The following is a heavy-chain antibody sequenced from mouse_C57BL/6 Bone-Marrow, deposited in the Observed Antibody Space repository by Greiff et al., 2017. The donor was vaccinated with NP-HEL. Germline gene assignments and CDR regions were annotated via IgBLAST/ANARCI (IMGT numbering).Heavy chain of an antibody. J-gene: IGHJ2*01. CDR2: IYPRSGTT. D-gene: IGHD2-3*01. V-gene: IGHV1-81*01. Sequence: QVQLQQSGAELARPGASVKLSCKASGYTFTSYGISWVKQRTGQGLEWIGEIYPRSGTTYYTDMFTGQATLTADTSSRPAYLLLRSMTSEDYAVYFCARVCDSYYRYYFDFGGKGTTLTVSS. CDR1: GYTFTSYG. CDR3: ARVCDSYYRYYFDF.